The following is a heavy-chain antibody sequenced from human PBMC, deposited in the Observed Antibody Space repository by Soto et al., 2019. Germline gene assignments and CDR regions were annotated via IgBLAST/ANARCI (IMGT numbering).Heavy chain of an antibody. Sequence: ASVKVSCKASGYTFTSYGISWVRQAPGQGLEWMGWISAYNGNTNYAQKLQGRVTMTTVKSTSTAYMELRSLRSDDTAVYYCARSFIAVAGTPDAFDIWGQGTMVTVSS. CDR2: ISAYNGNT. V-gene: IGHV1-18*01. CDR1: GYTFTSYG. J-gene: IGHJ3*02. D-gene: IGHD6-19*01. CDR3: ARSFIAVAGTPDAFDI.